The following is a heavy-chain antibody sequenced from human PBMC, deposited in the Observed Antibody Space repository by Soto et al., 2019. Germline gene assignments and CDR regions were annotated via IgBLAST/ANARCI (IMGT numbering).Heavy chain of an antibody. Sequence: QGQLVQSGAEVKKPGASVKVSCTASGNTFTNFGVTWVRQAPGQGLEWMGWISAYTDDTNYAQKFQGRVNMTIDTSTSTAYLDLRSLTSDDTAVYYCARVIPGAEAWFDPWGQGTLVTVSS. J-gene: IGHJ5*02. V-gene: IGHV1-18*01. D-gene: IGHD2-2*01. CDR2: ISAYTDDT. CDR3: ARVIPGAEAWFDP. CDR1: GNTFTNFG.